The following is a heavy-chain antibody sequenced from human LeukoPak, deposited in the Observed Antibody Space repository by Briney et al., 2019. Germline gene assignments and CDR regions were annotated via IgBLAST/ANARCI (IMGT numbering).Heavy chain of an antibody. CDR1: GFTFSSYG. CDR2: IWYDGSNK. D-gene: IGHD3-22*01. V-gene: IGHV3-33*06. J-gene: IGHJ4*02. Sequence: GGSLRLSCAASGFTFSSYGMHWVRQAPGKGLEWAAVIWYDGSNKYYADSVKGRFTISRDNSKNTLYLQMNSLRAEDTAVYYCAKDGHSSGYWPSDYWGQGTLVTVSS. CDR3: AKDGHSSGYWPSDY.